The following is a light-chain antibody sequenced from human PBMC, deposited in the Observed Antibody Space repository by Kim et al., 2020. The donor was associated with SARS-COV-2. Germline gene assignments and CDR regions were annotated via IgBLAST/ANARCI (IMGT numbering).Light chain of an antibody. CDR1: QSIGPW. Sequence: DIQMTQSPSTLSASVGDRIAITCRASQSIGPWLAWYHQRPGKAPNLLIYMASSLQSGVPSRFSGSGSGTEFTLTISSLQTDEFATYYSQQYKSYPWTFGQGTKVDIK. J-gene: IGKJ1*01. CDR2: MAS. CDR3: QQYKSYPWT. V-gene: IGKV1-5*03.